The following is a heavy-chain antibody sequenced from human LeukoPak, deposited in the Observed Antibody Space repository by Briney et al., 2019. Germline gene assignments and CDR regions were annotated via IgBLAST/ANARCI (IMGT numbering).Heavy chain of an antibody. CDR2: ISAYNGNT. J-gene: IGHJ6*02. V-gene: IGHV1-18*01. D-gene: IGHD6-13*01. Sequence: ASVKVSCKASGYTFTSYGISWVRQAPGQGLEWMGWISAYNGNTNYAQKLQGRVTMTTDTSTSTAYIELRSLRSDDTAVYYCARATGYSSSWYFRDYYYYGMDVWGQGTTVTVSS. CDR1: GYTFTSYG. CDR3: ARATGYSSSWYFRDYYYYGMDV.